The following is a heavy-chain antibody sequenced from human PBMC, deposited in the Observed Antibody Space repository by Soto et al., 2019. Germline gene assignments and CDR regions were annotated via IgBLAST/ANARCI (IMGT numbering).Heavy chain of an antibody. V-gene: IGHV3-23*01. D-gene: IGHD3-22*01. CDR3: AKYQPMTQPRPYFDY. J-gene: IGHJ4*02. CDR1: GCTFSSYA. CDR2: ISSSGGST. Sequence: EVQLLESGGDLIQPGGSLRLSCAASGCTFSSYAMSWVRQAPGKGLGWVSAISSSGGSTCYADSVKGRFTISRDNSRNTLYLQMNSLRAEDTAIYYCAKYQPMTQPRPYFDYWGQGTLVTVSS.